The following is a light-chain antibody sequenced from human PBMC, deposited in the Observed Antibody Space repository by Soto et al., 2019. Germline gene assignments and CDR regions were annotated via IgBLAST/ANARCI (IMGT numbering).Light chain of an antibody. V-gene: IGKV2-28*01. CDR2: LGS. CDR1: QNLLHSNGYNY. Sequence: EIVLTQSPLSLPVTPGEPASISCRSSQNLLHSNGYNYLNWYLQKPGQSPQLLIYLGSNRASGVPDRSSGSGSGTDFTRTINRVEAQDVGLYFCAHGLATPFTFGGGSKVEIX. CDR3: AHGLATPFT. J-gene: IGKJ4*01.